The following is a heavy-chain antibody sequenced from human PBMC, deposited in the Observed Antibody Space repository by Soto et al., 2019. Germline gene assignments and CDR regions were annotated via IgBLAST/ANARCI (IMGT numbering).Heavy chain of an antibody. CDR3: AREEWFFDY. J-gene: IGHJ4*02. CDR1: GFTFSTYW. Sequence: EVQLVESGGGLVQPGGSLRLSCAASGFTFSTYWMSWARQAPGKGLEWVANIKEDGSEKDYVGSVKGRFTISRDNAKNSLYLQMNSLKAEDTAVYYCAREEWFFDYWGQGTLVTVSS. D-gene: IGHD3-3*01. CDR2: IKEDGSEK. V-gene: IGHV3-7*01.